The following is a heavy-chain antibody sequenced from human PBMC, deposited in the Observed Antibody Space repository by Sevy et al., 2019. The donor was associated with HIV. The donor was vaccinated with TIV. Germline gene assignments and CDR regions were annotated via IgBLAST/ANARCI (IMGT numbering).Heavy chain of an antibody. CDR2: ISYDGSNK. CDR1: GFTFSSYA. J-gene: IGHJ6*02. Sequence: GGSLRLSCAASGFTFSSYAMHWVRQAPGKGLEWVAVISYDGSNKYYADSVKGRFTISRDNSKNTRYLQMNSLRAEDTAVYYCARDLNPTAIFRDIVVVPAAILTHYGMDVWGQGTTVTVSS. D-gene: IGHD2-2*02. CDR3: ARDLNPTAIFRDIVVVPAAILTHYGMDV. V-gene: IGHV3-30*04.